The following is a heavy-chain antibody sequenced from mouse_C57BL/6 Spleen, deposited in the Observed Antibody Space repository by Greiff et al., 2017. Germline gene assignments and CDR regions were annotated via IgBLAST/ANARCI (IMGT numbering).Heavy chain of an antibody. J-gene: IGHJ2*01. Sequence: QVQLQQPGAELVKPGASVKMSCKASGYTFTSYWITWVKQRPGQGLEWIGDIYPGSGSTNYNEKFKSKATLTVDTSSSTAYMQLSSLTSEDSAVYYCARESITTVVVPDFDYWGQGTTLTVSS. CDR1: GYTFTSYW. V-gene: IGHV1-55*01. CDR3: ARESITTVVVPDFDY. D-gene: IGHD1-1*01. CDR2: IYPGSGST.